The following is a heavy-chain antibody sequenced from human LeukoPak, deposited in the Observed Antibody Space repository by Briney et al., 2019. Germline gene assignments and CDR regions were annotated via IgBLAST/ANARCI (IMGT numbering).Heavy chain of an antibody. V-gene: IGHV3-74*01. CDR1: GFTFSSYW. Sequence: AGGSLRLSCAASGFTFSSYWMHWVRQAPGKGLVWVSRLISDGSSASYADSVKGRFTISRDNTKNTLYLQMNSLRAEDTAVYYCARDQYYDSSGYFDYWGQGTLVTVSS. CDR2: LISDGSSA. CDR3: ARDQYYDSSGYFDY. J-gene: IGHJ4*02. D-gene: IGHD3-22*01.